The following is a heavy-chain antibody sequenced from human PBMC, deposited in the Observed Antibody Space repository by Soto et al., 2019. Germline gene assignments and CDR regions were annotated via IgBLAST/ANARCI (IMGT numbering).Heavy chain of an antibody. CDR1: GGTFSSYA. V-gene: IGHV1-69*13. D-gene: IGHD2-15*01. J-gene: IGHJ4*02. CDR3: ASLKAVVVAALDY. Sequence: SVKVSCKASGGTFSSYAISWVRQAPGQGLEWMGGIIPIFGTANYAQKFQGRVTITADESTSTAYTELSSLRSEDTAVYYCASLKAVVVAALDYWGQGTLVTVSS. CDR2: IIPIFGTA.